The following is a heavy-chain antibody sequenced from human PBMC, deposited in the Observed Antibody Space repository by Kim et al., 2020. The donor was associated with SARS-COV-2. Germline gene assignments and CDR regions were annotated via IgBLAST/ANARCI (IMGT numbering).Heavy chain of an antibody. CDR2: ISGDGSGI. J-gene: IGHJ4*02. Sequence: GGSLRLSCAASGFTFNTYTMTWVRQAPGKGLEWVSNISGDGSGIYYVDSVKGRFTISRDGAKNTLYLQMNSLRAEDTAVYYCAKELSVTTQTTGGDCFDYRGQGALVSLSS. V-gene: IGHV3-7*03. CDR3: AKELSVTTQTTGGDCFDY. D-gene: IGHD4-17*01. CDR1: GFTFNTYT.